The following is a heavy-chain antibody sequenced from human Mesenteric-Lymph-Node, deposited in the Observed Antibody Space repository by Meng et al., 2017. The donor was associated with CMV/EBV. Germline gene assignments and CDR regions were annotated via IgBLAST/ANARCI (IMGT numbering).Heavy chain of an antibody. CDR2: ISWNSVTI. J-gene: IGHJ4*02. CDR1: GFTFDDYA. D-gene: IGHD3-22*01. Sequence: SLKISCAASGFTFDDYAIHWVRQVPGKGLEWVSGISWNSVTIAYADSVKGRFTISRDSAKNSLYLQMNSLRAEDTALYYCAKGVGYYDSSGYYPYWGQGTLVTVSS. V-gene: IGHV3-9*01. CDR3: AKGVGYYDSSGYYPY.